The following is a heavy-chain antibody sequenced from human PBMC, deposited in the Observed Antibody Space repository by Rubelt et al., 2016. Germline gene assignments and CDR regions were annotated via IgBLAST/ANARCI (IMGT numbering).Heavy chain of an antibody. V-gene: IGHV3-53*01. CDR3: AKDQRPVRWYFDV. Sequence: GLEWVSVIYSGGSTYYADSVKGRFTISRHNSKNTLFLQLNSLRVEDTAVYYCAKDQRPVRWYFDVWGRGTLVTVSS. J-gene: IGHJ2*01. CDR2: IYSGGST.